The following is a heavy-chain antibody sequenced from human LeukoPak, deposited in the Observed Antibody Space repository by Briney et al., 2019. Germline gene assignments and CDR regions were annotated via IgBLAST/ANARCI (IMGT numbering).Heavy chain of an antibody. J-gene: IGHJ4*02. CDR3: ARVRYSDSSVLTRKRSYYFDY. Sequence: NPSETLSLTCTVSGGSISSYYWSWIRQPAGKGLESIGHISTSGSTNYNPSLKSRVTMSVDTSKNQFSLKLSSVTAADTAVYYCARVRYSDSSVLTRKRSYYFDYWGQGTLVTVSS. D-gene: IGHD3-22*01. CDR2: ISTSGST. CDR1: GGSISSYY. V-gene: IGHV4-4*07.